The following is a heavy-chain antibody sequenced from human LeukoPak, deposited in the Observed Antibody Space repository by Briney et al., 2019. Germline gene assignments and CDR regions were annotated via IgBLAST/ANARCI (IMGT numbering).Heavy chain of an antibody. Sequence: GASVKVSCKASGYTFTGYYMHLVRQAPGQGLEWMGWINPNSGGTNYAQKFQGRVTMTRDTSISTAYMELSRLRSDDPAVYYCATRYDFWSDLSEDAFDIWGQGTMVTVSS. CDR3: ATRYDFWSDLSEDAFDI. D-gene: IGHD3-3*01. CDR1: GYTFTGYY. V-gene: IGHV1-2*02. J-gene: IGHJ3*02. CDR2: INPNSGGT.